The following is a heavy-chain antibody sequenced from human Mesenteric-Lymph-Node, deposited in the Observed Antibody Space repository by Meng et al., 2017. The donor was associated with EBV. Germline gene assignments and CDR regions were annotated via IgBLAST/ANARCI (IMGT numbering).Heavy chain of an antibody. D-gene: IGHD4-17*01. CDR2: IYYPGST. CDR3: ARATVKNWFDP. Sequence: QVQLQAAGPGLVKPSETLSPTCTVSGGPVSSGSYYWSWIRQPPGKGLEWIGYIYYPGSTNYNPSLKSRVTISVDTSKNQFSLKLSSVTAADTAVYYCARATVKNWFDPWGQGTLVTVSS. J-gene: IGHJ5*02. CDR1: GGPVSSGSYY. V-gene: IGHV4-61*01.